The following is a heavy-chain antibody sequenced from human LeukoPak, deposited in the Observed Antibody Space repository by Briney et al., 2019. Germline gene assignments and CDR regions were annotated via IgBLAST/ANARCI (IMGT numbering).Heavy chain of an antibody. CDR3: ARYCSSTSCYRNWFDP. J-gene: IGHJ5*02. D-gene: IGHD2-2*01. V-gene: IGHV4-61*02. Sequence: SQTLSLTCTVSGGSISSGSYYWSWIRQPAGKGLEWIGRIYTSGSTNYNPSLKSRVTISVDTSKNQFSLKLSSVTAADTAVYYCARYCSSTSCYRNWFDPWGQGTLVTVSS. CDR1: GGSISSGSYY. CDR2: IYTSGST.